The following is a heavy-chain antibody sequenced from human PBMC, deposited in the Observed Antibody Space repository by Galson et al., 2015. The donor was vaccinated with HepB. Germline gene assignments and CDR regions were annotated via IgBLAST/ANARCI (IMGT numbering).Heavy chain of an antibody. CDR1: GFTFSNYN. D-gene: IGHD2-15*01. CDR2: ITSNGADI. J-gene: IGHJ4*02. Sequence: SLRLSCAASGFTFSNYNMNWVRQAPGKGLEWVSSITSNGADIRYADSMKGRFTISRDNAKNSLYLQMNSLRVEDTAVYYCARWGAATSHLDYWGQGTLVTVSS. V-gene: IGHV3-21*01. CDR3: ARWGAATSHLDY.